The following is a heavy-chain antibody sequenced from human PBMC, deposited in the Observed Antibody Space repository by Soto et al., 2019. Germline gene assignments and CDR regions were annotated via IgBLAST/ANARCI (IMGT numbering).Heavy chain of an antibody. J-gene: IGHJ6*02. Sequence: ASVQVSCKASGYTFTSYAMHWVRQAPGQKLEWMGRIKAGNGNTKYSQMFQGRVTITRDTSASTAYMELSSLRSEDTAVYYCASSYYYDSSGYSSLYYYYGMDVWGQGTMVTVSS. CDR2: IKAGNGNT. CDR3: ASSYYYDSSGYSSLYYYYGMDV. V-gene: IGHV1-3*01. D-gene: IGHD3-22*01. CDR1: GYTFTSYA.